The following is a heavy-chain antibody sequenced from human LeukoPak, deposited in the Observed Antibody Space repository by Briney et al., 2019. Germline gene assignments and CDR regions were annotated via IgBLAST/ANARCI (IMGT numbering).Heavy chain of an antibody. CDR3: AKDHYEVIVAGPFDY. V-gene: IGHV3-21*01. Sequence: GGSLRLSCAASGFTFSSYSMKWVRQAPGKGLEWVSSIGTSRSYIYYADSVKGRFTISRDNAKNSLYLQMNSLRAEDTAVYYCAKDHYEVIVAGPFDYWGQGTLVTVSS. CDR2: IGTSRSYI. CDR1: GFTFSSYS. D-gene: IGHD3-22*01. J-gene: IGHJ4*02.